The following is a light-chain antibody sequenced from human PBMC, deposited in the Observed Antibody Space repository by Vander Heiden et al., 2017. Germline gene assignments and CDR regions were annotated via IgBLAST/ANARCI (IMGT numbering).Light chain of an antibody. Sequence: DIQMTQSPSTLSASAGDRATITCRASQRMSIWLAWYQHKPGKAPNLLIYMASSLESGVPSRFRGSGSGTEFTLTISSLQPDDFATYYCERYNNFPYTFGQGTKLEIK. V-gene: IGKV1-5*03. J-gene: IGKJ2*01. CDR2: MAS. CDR3: ERYNNFPYT. CDR1: QRMSIW.